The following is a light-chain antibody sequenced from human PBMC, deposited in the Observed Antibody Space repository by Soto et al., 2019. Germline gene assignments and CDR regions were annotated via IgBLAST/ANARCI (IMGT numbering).Light chain of an antibody. CDR2: DAS. CDR3: QQFKSYPLT. Sequence: AIQLTQSPSSLSASVGDRVIITCRASQGISSALAWYQQKPGKPPKVLIYDASSLESGVPSRFSGSGSGTDFTLTISSLQPEDVATYYCQQFKSYPLTFGGGTKVEI. V-gene: IGKV1-13*02. J-gene: IGKJ4*01. CDR1: QGISSA.